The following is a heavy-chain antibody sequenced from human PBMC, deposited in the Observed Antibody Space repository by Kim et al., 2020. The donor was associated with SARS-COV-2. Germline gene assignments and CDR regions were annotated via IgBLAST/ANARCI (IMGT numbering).Heavy chain of an antibody. V-gene: IGHV1-69*13. CDR1: GGTFSSYA. J-gene: IGHJ3*02. CDR2: IIPIFGTA. CDR3: ARSDGWFNRAFDI. Sequence: SVKVSCKASGGTFSSYAISWVRQAPGQGLEWMGGIIPIFGTANYAQKFQGRVTITADESTSTAYMELSSLRSEDTAVYYCARSDGWFNRAFDIWGQGTMVTVSS. D-gene: IGHD6-19*01.